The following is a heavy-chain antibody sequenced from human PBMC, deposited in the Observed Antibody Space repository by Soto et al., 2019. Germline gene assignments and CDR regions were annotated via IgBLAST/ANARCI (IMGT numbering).Heavy chain of an antibody. D-gene: IGHD2-15*01. CDR3: AKDSCSGGSCYSPNWYFDL. J-gene: IGHJ2*01. CDR2: ISGSGGST. CDR1: GFTFSSYA. Sequence: EVPLLESGGGLVQPGGSLRLSCAASGFTFSSYAMSWVRQAPGKGLEWVSAISGSGGSTYYADSVKGRFTISRDNSKNTLYLQMNSLRAEDTAVYYCAKDSCSGGSCYSPNWYFDLWGRGTLVTVSS. V-gene: IGHV3-23*01.